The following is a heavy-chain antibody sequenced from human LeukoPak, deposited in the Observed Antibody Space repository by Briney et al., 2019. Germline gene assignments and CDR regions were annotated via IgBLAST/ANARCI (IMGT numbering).Heavy chain of an antibody. CDR1: GFTFSSYS. CDR2: ISSSSRYI. Sequence: GGSLRLSCAASGFTFSSYSINWVRQAPGKGLEWVSSISSSSRYIYYADSVKGRFTISRDNAKNSLYLQMNSLRAEDTAVYYCARAPGIAAAGVYYYYGMDVWGQGTTVSVSS. D-gene: IGHD6-13*01. V-gene: IGHV3-21*01. J-gene: IGHJ6*02. CDR3: ARAPGIAAAGVYYYYGMDV.